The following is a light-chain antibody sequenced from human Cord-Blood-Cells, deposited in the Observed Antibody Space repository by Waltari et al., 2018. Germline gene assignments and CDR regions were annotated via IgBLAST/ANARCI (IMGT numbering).Light chain of an antibody. V-gene: IGLV7-46*01. CDR2: DTS. CDR1: PGAVTSGHY. J-gene: IGLJ3*02. CDR3: LLSYSGARV. Sequence: QAVVTQEPSLTVSPGGTVTLTCGSSPGAVTSGHYPYWFQQKPGQAPRPLIYDTSNKHSWTLAWFSGSLRGGKAALTLAGAQPEDEAEYYCLLSYSGARVFGGGTKLTVL.